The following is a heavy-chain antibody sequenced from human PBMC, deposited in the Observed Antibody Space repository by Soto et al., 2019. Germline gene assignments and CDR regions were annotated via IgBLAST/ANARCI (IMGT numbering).Heavy chain of an antibody. CDR3: ARLRVSSVWFDP. CDR1: GGSISSYY. CDR2: IYTSGST. Sequence: KPSETLSLTCTVSGGSISSYYWSWIRQPAGKGLEWIGRIYTSGSTNYDPSLKSRVTRSVDTSKNQFSLKLSSVTAADTAVYYCARLRVSSVWFDPWGQGTLVTVSS. J-gene: IGHJ5*02. V-gene: IGHV4-4*07. D-gene: IGHD6-13*01.